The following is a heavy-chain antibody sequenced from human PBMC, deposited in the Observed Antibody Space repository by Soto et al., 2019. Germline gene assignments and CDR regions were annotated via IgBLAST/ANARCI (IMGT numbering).Heavy chain of an antibody. Sequence: EVRLVESGGGLVQPGGSLRLSCAASGFTFGGSWMTWVRQAPGKGLEWVANIKQDGSEKYYGDSVRGRFTISRDNAKSSVYLQMNSLRTEDTAVYYCARGPLTSAWDDSFDIWGQGARVTVSS. CDR1: GFTFGGSW. CDR2: IKQDGSEK. CDR3: ARGPLTSAWDDSFDI. D-gene: IGHD6-19*01. J-gene: IGHJ3*02. V-gene: IGHV3-7*05.